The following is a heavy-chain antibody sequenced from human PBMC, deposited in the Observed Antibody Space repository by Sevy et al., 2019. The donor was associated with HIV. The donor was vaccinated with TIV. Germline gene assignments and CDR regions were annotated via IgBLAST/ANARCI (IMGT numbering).Heavy chain of an antibody. Sequence: GGSLRLSCAASGFTFSTYDMHWVRQAPGKGLDWVAVISYAGNNKYYADSVTGRFTISRDNSKDTLFLQMNSLRPEDTAVYYCARGGKLCSTTCCSPIGYRGQGTLVTVSS. V-gene: IGHV3-30-3*01. J-gene: IGHJ4*02. CDR1: GFTFSTYD. CDR2: ISYAGNNK. D-gene: IGHD2-2*01. CDR3: ARGGKLCSTTCCSPIGY.